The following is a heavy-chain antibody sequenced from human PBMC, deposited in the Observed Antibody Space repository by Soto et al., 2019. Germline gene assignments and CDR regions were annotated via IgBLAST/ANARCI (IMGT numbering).Heavy chain of an antibody. J-gene: IGHJ4*02. CDR1: GGSISSNY. Sequence: SETLSLTCTVSGGSISSNYWSWIRQSAGKELEWIGRIYSSGITIHNPSLRSRVTMSADTSKNQFSLKLSSVTAADTAVYYCARNDILTGYYTFDYWGQGTLVTVSS. CDR2: IYSSGIT. D-gene: IGHD3-9*01. CDR3: ARNDILTGYYTFDY. V-gene: IGHV4-4*07.